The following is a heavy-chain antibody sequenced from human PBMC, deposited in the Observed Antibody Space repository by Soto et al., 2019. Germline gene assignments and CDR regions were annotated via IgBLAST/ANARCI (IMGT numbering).Heavy chain of an antibody. CDR3: AKSHTVLVKFDS. Sequence: EVQLLESGGGLIQPGGSLRLSCEGTGFTFSSYAMNWVRQVPGKGLEWVAGLSVSGSRTFYAESVKGRFTISRDNSKNTVFLQMDSLRAEDAALYFCAKSHTVLVKFDSWGQGTLVTVSS. D-gene: IGHD3-3*01. V-gene: IGHV3-23*01. J-gene: IGHJ4*02. CDR2: LSVSGSRT. CDR1: GFTFSSYA.